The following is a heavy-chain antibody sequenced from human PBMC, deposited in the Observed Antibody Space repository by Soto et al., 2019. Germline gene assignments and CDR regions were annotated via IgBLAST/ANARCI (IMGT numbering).Heavy chain of an antibody. J-gene: IGHJ4*02. CDR1: GGTFSSYA. CDR3: ATGAGYYDFWSGYYTGFDY. Sequence: GASVKVSCKASGGTFSSYAISWVRQAPGQGLEWMGGIIPIFGTANYAQKFQGRVTITADESTSTAYMELSSLRSEDTAVYYCATGAGYYDFWSGYYTGFDYWGQGTLVTVS. CDR2: IIPIFGTA. D-gene: IGHD3-3*01. V-gene: IGHV1-69*13.